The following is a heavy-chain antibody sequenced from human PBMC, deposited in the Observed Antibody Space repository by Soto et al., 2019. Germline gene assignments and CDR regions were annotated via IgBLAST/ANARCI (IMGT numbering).Heavy chain of an antibody. D-gene: IGHD4-4*01. Sequence: QITLRESGPTLVEPTQTLTLTCTFSGFSLTTAGVGVDWIRQPPGSALEWLGLIYWNDEKRYRPSLHSRLTITRDTSRNRVVLTMTNMDPVDTATYYCAHRTTVTSGINWGQGTLVTVSS. V-gene: IGHV2-5*01. CDR2: IYWNDEK. CDR3: AHRTTVTSGIN. J-gene: IGHJ4*02. CDR1: GFSLTTAGVG.